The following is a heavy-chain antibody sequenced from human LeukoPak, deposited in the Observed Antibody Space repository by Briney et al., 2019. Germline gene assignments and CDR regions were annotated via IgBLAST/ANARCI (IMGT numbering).Heavy chain of an antibody. D-gene: IGHD3-9*01. J-gene: IGHJ6*02. Sequence: PGGSLRLSCAASGFTFSSYAMHWVRQAPGKGLEWVAVISYDGSNKYYADSVKGRFTISRDNSKNTLYLQMNSLRAEDTAVYYCARGCDILTSLYYYGMDVWGQGTTVTVSS. CDR2: ISYDGSNK. V-gene: IGHV3-30-3*01. CDR1: GFTFSSYA. CDR3: ARGCDILTSLYYYGMDV.